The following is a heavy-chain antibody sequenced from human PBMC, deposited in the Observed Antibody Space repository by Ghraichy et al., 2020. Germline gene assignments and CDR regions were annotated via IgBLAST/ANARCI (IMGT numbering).Heavy chain of an antibody. J-gene: IGHJ4*02. Sequence: GESLNISCAASGFTVSNNYMAWVRQAPGKGLEWVSFIYSGASTYYADSVKGRFTISRDNSKNTLYLQMHSLRDEDTAVYYCSRGGYSGYDHPYYFDYWGQGTLVTVSS. CDR1: GFTVSNNY. V-gene: IGHV3-53*01. CDR2: IYSGAST. CDR3: SRGGYSGYDHPYYFDY. D-gene: IGHD5-12*01.